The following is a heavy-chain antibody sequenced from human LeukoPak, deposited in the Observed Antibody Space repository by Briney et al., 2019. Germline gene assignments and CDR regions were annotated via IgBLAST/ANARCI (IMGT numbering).Heavy chain of an antibody. Sequence: GSLRLSFAASGFTFDDYCMIWVRQAPGKGLEWVSGINWNGGSTGYADSVKGRFTISRDNSKNTLYLQMNSLRAEDTAVYYCRDPFDYWGQGTLVTVSS. CDR3: RDPFDY. CDR1: GFTFDDYC. J-gene: IGHJ4*02. V-gene: IGHV3-20*03. CDR2: INWNGGST.